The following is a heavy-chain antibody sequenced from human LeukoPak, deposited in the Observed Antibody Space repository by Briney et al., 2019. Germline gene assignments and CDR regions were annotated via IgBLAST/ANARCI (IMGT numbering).Heavy chain of an antibody. V-gene: IGHV4-59*01. CDR1: GGSISSYY. Sequence: SETLSLTCTVSGGSISSYYWSWIRQPPGEGLEWIGYIYYSGSTNYNPSLKSRVTISVDTSKNQFSLKLSSVTAADTAVYYCASLGNYDSSHDYWGQGTLVTVSS. CDR3: ASLGNYDSSHDY. CDR2: IYYSGST. J-gene: IGHJ4*02. D-gene: IGHD3-22*01.